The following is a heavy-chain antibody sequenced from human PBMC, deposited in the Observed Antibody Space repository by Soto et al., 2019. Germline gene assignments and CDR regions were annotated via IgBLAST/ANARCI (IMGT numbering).Heavy chain of an antibody. V-gene: IGHV1-18*04. J-gene: IGHJ6*02. Sequence: VASVKVSCKASGHTFTSYGISWVRQAPGQGLEWMGWISAYNGNTNYAQKLQGRVTMTTDTSTSTAYMELRSLRSDDTAVYYCAREESTMVRGVIITLSYYYGMDVWGQGTTVTVSS. CDR3: AREESTMVRGVIITLSYYYGMDV. CDR1: GHTFTSYG. CDR2: ISAYNGNT. D-gene: IGHD3-10*01.